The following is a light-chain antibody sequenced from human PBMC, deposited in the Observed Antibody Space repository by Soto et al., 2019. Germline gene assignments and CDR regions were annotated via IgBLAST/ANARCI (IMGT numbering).Light chain of an antibody. CDR2: EVV. V-gene: IGLV2-8*01. CDR1: KSDIGVYDF. CDR3: KSYAGSNTYV. Sequence: QGELADLASGRGSPRKTVTISCTGTKSDIGVYDFVSWYQHHPGKAPRLIIYEVVQRPSGVPDRFSGSKSGNTASLTVSGLQAAYEADYLCKSYAGSNTYVFGSGTKVTGL. J-gene: IGLJ1*01.